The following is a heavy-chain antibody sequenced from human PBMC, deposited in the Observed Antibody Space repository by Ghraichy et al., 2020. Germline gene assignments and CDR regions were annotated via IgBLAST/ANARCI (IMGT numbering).Heavy chain of an antibody. J-gene: IGHJ3*02. V-gene: IGHV1-2*02. CDR2: INPNSGGT. CDR1: GYTFTGYY. CDR3: ARDILWFGELLYLGRGAFDI. D-gene: IGHD3-10*01. Sequence: ASVKVSCKASGYTFTGYYMHWVRQAPGQGLEWMGWINPNSGGTNYAQKFQGRVTMTRDTSISTAYMELSRLRSDDTAVYYCARDILWFGELLYLGRGAFDIWGQGTMVTVSS.